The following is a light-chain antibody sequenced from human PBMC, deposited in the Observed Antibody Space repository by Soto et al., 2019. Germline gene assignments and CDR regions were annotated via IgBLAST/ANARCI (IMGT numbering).Light chain of an antibody. CDR3: QQLTSYPRST. Sequence: DIQMTQSPSSLSASVGDRVTITCRASQSISSYLNWYQQKPGKAPKLLIYAASSLQSGVPSRFSGSGSGTDFTLTISSLQSEDFAVYHCQQLTSYPRSTFGQGTRLEI. V-gene: IGKV1-39*01. CDR1: QSISSY. J-gene: IGKJ5*01. CDR2: AAS.